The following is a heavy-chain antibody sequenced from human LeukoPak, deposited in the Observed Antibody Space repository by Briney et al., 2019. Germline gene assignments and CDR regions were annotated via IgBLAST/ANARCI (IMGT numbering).Heavy chain of an antibody. Sequence: GGSLRLSCAASGFTFSSYGMHWVRQAPGKGLEGVAFIRYDGSNKYYADSVKGRFTISRDNSKNTLYLQMNSLRAEDTAVYYCARGDDYTQYYFDYWGQGTLVTVSS. CDR2: IRYDGSNK. J-gene: IGHJ4*02. V-gene: IGHV3-30*02. CDR3: ARGDDYTQYYFDY. D-gene: IGHD4-11*01. CDR1: GFTFSSYG.